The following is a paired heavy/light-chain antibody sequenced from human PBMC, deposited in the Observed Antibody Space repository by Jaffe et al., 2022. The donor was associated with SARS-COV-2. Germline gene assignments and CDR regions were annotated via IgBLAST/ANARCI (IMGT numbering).Light chain of an antibody. V-gene: IGKV1-17*01. CDR3: LQHNSYPFT. CDR1: QGIRND. Sequence: DIQMTQSPSSLSASVGDRVTITCRASQGIRNDLGWYQQKPGKAPKRLIYAASSLQSGVPSRFSGSGSGTEFTLTISSLQPEDFATYYCLQHNSYPFTFGPGTKVDIK. J-gene: IGKJ3*01. CDR2: AAS.
Heavy chain of an antibody. CDR1: GFTFSSYG. D-gene: IGHD3-10*01. CDR3: AKDGGSGSYKTSRGAVYYYYGMDV. V-gene: IGHV3-30*18. J-gene: IGHJ6*02. CDR2: ISYDGSNK. Sequence: QVQLVESGGGVVQPGRSLRLSCAASGFTFSSYGMHWVRQAPGKGLEWVAVISYDGSNKYYADSVKGRFTISRDNSKNTLYLQMNSLRAEDTAVYYCAKDGGSGSYKTSRGAVYYYYGMDVWGQGTTVTVSS.